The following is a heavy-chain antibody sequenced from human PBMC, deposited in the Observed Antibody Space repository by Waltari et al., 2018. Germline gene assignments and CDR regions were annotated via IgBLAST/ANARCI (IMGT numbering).Heavy chain of an antibody. CDR1: GGTFSSYA. J-gene: IGHJ5*02. CDR2: SSPIFGTA. CDR3: AREMADIASMYNWFDP. D-gene: IGHD2-15*01. V-gene: IGHV1-69*13. Sequence: QVQLVQSGAEVKKPGSSVKVSCKASGGTFSSYAISWVRQAPGQGLEWMGGSSPIFGTANYAQKFQGRVTITADESTSTAYMELSSLRSEDTAVYYCAREMADIASMYNWFDPWGQGTLVTVSS.